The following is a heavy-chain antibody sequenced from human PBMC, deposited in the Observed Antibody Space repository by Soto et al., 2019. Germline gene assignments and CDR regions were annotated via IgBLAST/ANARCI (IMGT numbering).Heavy chain of an antibody. Sequence: GASVKVSCKASGGTFSSYAISWVRQAPGQGLEWMGGITPIFGTANYAQKFQGRVTITADESTSTAYMELSSLRSEDTAVYYCASFSGWYQPYYFDYWGQGTLVTVSS. D-gene: IGHD2-2*01. J-gene: IGHJ4*02. V-gene: IGHV1-69*13. CDR2: ITPIFGTA. CDR1: GGTFSSYA. CDR3: ASFSGWYQPYYFDY.